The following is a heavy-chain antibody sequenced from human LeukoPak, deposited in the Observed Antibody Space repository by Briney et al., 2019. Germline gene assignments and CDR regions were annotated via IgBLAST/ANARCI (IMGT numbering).Heavy chain of an antibody. D-gene: IGHD6-13*01. V-gene: IGHV4-34*01. CDR2: INHSGST. CDR1: GGSFSGYY. Sequence: PSETLSLTCAVYGGSFSGYYWSWIRQPPGKGLEWIGEINHSGSTNYNPSLKSRVTISVDTSKNQFSLKLSSVTAADTAVYYCARRTRVAAAGWAYFDYWGQGTLVTVSS. J-gene: IGHJ4*02. CDR3: ARRTRVAAAGWAYFDY.